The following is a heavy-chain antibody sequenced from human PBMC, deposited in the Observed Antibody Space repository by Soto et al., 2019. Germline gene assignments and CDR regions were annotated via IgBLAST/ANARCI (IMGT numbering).Heavy chain of an antibody. V-gene: IGHV3-23*01. CDR2: LSDSVGTT. Sequence: GGSLRLSCAVSGFSFGTYTVNWVRQAPGMGLEWVSGLSDSVGTTHYAYSVKGRFTISRDKSKNTLYLQMNNLRAEDTAVYYCAKDSLITMIVVVITTFDYWGQGTLVTVSS. CDR1: GFSFGTYT. CDR3: AKDSLITMIVVVITTFDY. J-gene: IGHJ4*02. D-gene: IGHD3-22*01.